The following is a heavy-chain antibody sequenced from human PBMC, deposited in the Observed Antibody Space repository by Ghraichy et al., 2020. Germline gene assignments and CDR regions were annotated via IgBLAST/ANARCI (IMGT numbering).Heavy chain of an antibody. V-gene: IGHV3-30*02. Sequence: GGSLRLSCAASEFAFSSYGMSWVRQAPGKGLEWVAFIRFDGSNIYYTDSVKGRFTISRDNSKNMLYLQMNSLRREDTATYYCVKDHKAQLYLGFWFASWGQGTTVTVSS. CDR1: EFAFSSYG. J-gene: IGHJ6*02. CDR2: IRFDGSNI. CDR3: VKDHKAQLYLGFWFAS. D-gene: IGHD3-10*01.